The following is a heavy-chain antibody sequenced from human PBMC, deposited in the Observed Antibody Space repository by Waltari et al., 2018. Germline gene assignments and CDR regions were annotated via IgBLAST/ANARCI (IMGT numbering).Heavy chain of an antibody. J-gene: IGHJ4*02. CDR2: IYHSGST. CDR3: ATLGSGTLAAGKGYFDY. V-gene: IGHV4-38-2*01. CDR1: GYSISSGYY. D-gene: IGHD6-13*01. Sequence: QVQLQESGPGLVKPSETLSLTCAVSGYSISSGYYWGWLRQPPGKGLEWIGGIYHSGSTYYNPSLKSRVTISVDTSKNQFSLKLSSVTAADTAVYYCATLGSGTLAAGKGYFDYWGQGTLVTVSS.